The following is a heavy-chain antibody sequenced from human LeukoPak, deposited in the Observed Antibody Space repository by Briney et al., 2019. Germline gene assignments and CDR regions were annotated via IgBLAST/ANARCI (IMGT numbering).Heavy chain of an antibody. CDR2: IKPSNGGT. D-gene: IGHD6-13*01. V-gene: IGHV1-2*02. CDR3: ARGPGSATADGLGWFDP. Sequence: GASVKVSCKASGYTFSDYYMHWVRQAPGQGLEWMGWIKPSNGGTMYGHKFQGRVTMTRDTSISTVYMEMSRLTYDDTAVYYCARGPGSATADGLGWFDPWGQGTLVTVSS. J-gene: IGHJ5*02. CDR1: GYTFSDYY.